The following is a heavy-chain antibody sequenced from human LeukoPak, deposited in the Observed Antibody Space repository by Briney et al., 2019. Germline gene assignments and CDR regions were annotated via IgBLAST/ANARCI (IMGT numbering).Heavy chain of an antibody. V-gene: IGHV4-59*01. J-gene: IGHJ4*02. D-gene: IGHD3-22*01. CDR3: ASSEVLDYYDSSGSNPAPFDY. CDR1: GGSISSYY. Sequence: PSETLSLTCTVSGGSISSYYWSWIRQPPGKGLEWIGYIYYSGSTNYNPSLKSRVTISVDTSKNQFSLKLSSVTAADTAVYYCASSEVLDYYDSSGSNPAPFDYWGQGTLVTVSS. CDR2: IYYSGST.